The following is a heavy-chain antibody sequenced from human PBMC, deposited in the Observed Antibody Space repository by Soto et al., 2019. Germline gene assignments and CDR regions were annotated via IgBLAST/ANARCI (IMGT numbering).Heavy chain of an antibody. Sequence: QVQLQESGPGLVKPSETLSLTCTVSGGSISSYYWSWIRQPPGKGLEWIGYIYYSGSTNYNPSLKSRVTISVDTSKNQCSLKLSSVTAAGTAVYYCARSDSGSGSYRWWFDPWGQGTLVTVSS. V-gene: IGHV4-59*01. CDR2: IYYSGST. J-gene: IGHJ5*02. CDR3: ARSDSGSGSYRWWFDP. CDR1: GGSISSYY. D-gene: IGHD3-10*01.